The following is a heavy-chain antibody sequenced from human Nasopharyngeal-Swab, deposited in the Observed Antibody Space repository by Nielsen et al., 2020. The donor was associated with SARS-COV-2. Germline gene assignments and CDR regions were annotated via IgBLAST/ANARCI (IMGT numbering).Heavy chain of an antibody. D-gene: IGHD5-12*01. V-gene: IGHV3-23*01. CDR2: ISGSDYTT. J-gene: IGHJ6*02. CDR3: AKDRDSGDDSDDYYHYYGMDV. Sequence: GESLKISCAASGFTFRSYAISWVRQAPGKGLEWVSVISGSDYTTYYADSVKGRFTFSRDNSKTTVNLQMNSLRVEDTAIYYCAKDRDSGDDSDDYYHYYGMDVWGQGTTVTVFS. CDR1: GFTFRSYA.